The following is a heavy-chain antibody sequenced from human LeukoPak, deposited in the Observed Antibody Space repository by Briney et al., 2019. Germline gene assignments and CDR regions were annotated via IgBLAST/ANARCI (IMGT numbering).Heavy chain of an antibody. Sequence: PSETLSLTCTVSGGSISSYYWSWLRQPPGKGLEWIGYIYYSGSTNYNPSLKSRVTISVDTSKNQFSLKLSSVTAADTAVYYCAREPVVTAISEYAFDIWGQGTMVTVSS. CDR3: AREPVVTAISEYAFDI. CDR1: GGSISSYY. CDR2: IYYSGST. J-gene: IGHJ3*02. D-gene: IGHD2-21*02. V-gene: IGHV4-59*01.